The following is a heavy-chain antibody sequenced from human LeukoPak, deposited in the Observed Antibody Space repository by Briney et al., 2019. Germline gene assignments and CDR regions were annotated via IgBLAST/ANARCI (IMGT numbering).Heavy chain of an antibody. CDR2: IYYSGST. CDR3: AREGGDYYYMDV. CDR1: GGSISSYY. J-gene: IGHJ6*03. V-gene: IGHV4-59*01. Sequence: SETLSLTCTVSGGSISSYYWSWIRQPPGKGLEWIGYIYYSGSTNYNPSLKSRVTISVDTSKNQFSLKLSSVTAADTAVYYCAREGGDYYYMDVWGKGTTVTISS. D-gene: IGHD6-25*01.